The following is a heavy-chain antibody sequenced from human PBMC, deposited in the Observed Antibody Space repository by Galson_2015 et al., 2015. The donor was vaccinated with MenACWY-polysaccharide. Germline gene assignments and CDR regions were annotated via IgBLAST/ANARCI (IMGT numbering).Heavy chain of an antibody. J-gene: IGHJ4*02. D-gene: IGHD3-10*01. CDR3: AHGQYYYATSSFSYYFDV. CDR2: IYWDHDK. Sequence: PALVKPTQPLTLTCTFSGFSLNTRGVGVGWIRQPPGKALEWLALIYWDHDKRYSPSLKTRLTIPKDNSKNQVFLAMTNVDPVDTATYYCAHGQYYYATSSFSYYFDVWGPGTLVTVSS. V-gene: IGHV2-5*02. CDR1: GFSLNTRGVG.